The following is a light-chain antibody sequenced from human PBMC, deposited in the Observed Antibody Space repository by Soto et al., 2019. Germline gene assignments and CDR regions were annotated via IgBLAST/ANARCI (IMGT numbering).Light chain of an antibody. CDR3: SSYTSSSNYV. J-gene: IGLJ1*01. CDR1: SSDVGGYNY. CDR2: EVS. Sequence: QSSLSHPASASWSPGQSITISCTGTSSDVGGYNYVSWYQQHPGKAPKLMIYEVSNRPSGVSNRFSGSKSGNTASLAISGLQAEEEADYYCSSYTSSSNYVFGTGTKVTVL. V-gene: IGLV2-14*01.